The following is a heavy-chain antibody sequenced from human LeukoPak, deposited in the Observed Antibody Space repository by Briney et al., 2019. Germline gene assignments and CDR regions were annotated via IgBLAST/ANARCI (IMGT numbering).Heavy chain of an antibody. CDR2: FYTSGST. CDR1: GGSICSGSYY. J-gene: IGHJ4*02. Sequence: PSQTLSLTCTVSGGSICSGSYYWSWLRQPAGKGLEWIGRFYTSGSTNYNLSLKSRVTISVDTSKNQFSLKLNSVTAADTAVYYCARGRDGYNFLNRGEYYYFDYWGQGTLVTVSS. D-gene: IGHD5-24*01. CDR3: ARGRDGYNFLNRGEYYYFDY. V-gene: IGHV4-61*02.